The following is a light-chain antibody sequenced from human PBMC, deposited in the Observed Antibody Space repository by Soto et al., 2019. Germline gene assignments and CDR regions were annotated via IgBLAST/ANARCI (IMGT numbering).Light chain of an antibody. V-gene: IGLV2-14*02. CDR1: SSDVGTYNL. J-gene: IGLJ2*01. Sequence: QSALTQPASVSGSPGQSITISCTGTSSDVGTYNLVSWYQQHPGKAPKLMIYEGSKRPSGVSNRFSCSKSGNTASLTISGLQAEDEDDYYCSSYTDSNTGVFGGGTKLTVL. CDR3: SSYTDSNTGV. CDR2: EGS.